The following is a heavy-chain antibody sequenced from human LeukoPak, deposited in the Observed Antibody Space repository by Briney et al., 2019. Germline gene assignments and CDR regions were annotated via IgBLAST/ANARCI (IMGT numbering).Heavy chain of an antibody. CDR3: ARGGKKYCSSTSCFNWLDP. J-gene: IGHJ5*02. D-gene: IGHD2-2*01. Sequence: SETLSLTCAVYGGSFSGYYWSWIRQPPGKGLEWIGEINHSGSTNYNPSLKSRVTISVDTSKNQFSLKLSSVTAADTAVYYCARGGKKYCSSTSCFNWLDPWGQGTLVTVSS. CDR1: GGSFSGYY. CDR2: INHSGST. V-gene: IGHV4-34*01.